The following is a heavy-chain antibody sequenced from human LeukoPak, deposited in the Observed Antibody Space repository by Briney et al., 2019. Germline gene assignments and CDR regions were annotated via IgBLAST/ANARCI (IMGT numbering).Heavy chain of an antibody. CDR2: IYYSGST. V-gene: IGHV4-59*01. CDR3: ARGGPPGYYYDYYMDV. Sequence: KPSETLSLTCAVYGGSFSGYYWSWIRQPPGKGLEWIGYIYYSGSTNYNPSLKSRVTISVDTSKNQFSLKLSSVTAADTAVYFCARGGPPGYYYDYYMDVWGKGTTVTISS. CDR1: GGSFSGYY. J-gene: IGHJ6*03.